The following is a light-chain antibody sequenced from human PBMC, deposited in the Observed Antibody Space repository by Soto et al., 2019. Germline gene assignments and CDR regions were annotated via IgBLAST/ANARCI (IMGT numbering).Light chain of an antibody. CDR2: AAS. CDR3: QQYSSYLYT. CDR1: ENVSGW. V-gene: IGKV1-5*01. Sequence: DIQMTQSPSTLSASVGDRVTITCRASENVSGWLAWFQQKPGKAPKLLISAASTLESGAPSRFSGSGSGTEFTLTISSLQPDDFATYYCQQYSSYLYTFGLGTKVEIK. J-gene: IGKJ2*01.